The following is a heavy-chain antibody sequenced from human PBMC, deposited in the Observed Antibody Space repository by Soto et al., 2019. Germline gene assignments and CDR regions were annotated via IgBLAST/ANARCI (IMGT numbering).Heavy chain of an antibody. D-gene: IGHD3-3*01. V-gene: IGHV3-23*01. CDR3: AKGLRFLEWLWSLRLGGMDV. CDR1: GFTFSSYA. Sequence: GGSLRLSCAASGFTFSSYAMSWVRQAPGKGLEWVSAISGSGGSTYYADSVKGRFTISRDNSKNTLYLQMNSLRAEDTAVYYCAKGLRFLEWLWSLRLGGMDVRGQGTKVTVS. J-gene: IGHJ6*02. CDR2: ISGSGGST.